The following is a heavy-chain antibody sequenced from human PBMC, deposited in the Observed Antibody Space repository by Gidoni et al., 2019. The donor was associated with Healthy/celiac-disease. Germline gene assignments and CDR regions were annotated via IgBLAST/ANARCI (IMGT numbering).Heavy chain of an antibody. V-gene: IGHV1-69*01. CDR3: ARGFSSSGAFDI. D-gene: IGHD6-6*01. Sequence: QVQLVQSGAEVKKPGSSVKVSCKASGGNFSSYAISWVRQAPGQGPEWMGGIIPIFGTANYAQKFQGRVTITADESTSTAYMELSRLRSEDTAVYYCARGFSSSGAFDIWGQGTMVTVSS. CDR1: GGNFSSYA. CDR2: IIPIFGTA. J-gene: IGHJ3*02.